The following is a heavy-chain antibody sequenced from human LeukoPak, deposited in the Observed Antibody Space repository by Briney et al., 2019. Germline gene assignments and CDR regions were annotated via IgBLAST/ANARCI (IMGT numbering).Heavy chain of an antibody. V-gene: IGHV4-39*01. D-gene: IGHD4-17*01. J-gene: IGHJ4*02. Sequence: SETLSLTCTVSGGSISSSSYYWGWIRQPPGKGLEWIGSIYYSGSTYYNPSLKSRVTISVDTSKNQFSLKLSSVTAADTAVYYCARLEDDYGDYVDYWGQGTLVTVSS. CDR1: GGSISSSSYY. CDR3: ARLEDDYGDYVDY. CDR2: IYYSGST.